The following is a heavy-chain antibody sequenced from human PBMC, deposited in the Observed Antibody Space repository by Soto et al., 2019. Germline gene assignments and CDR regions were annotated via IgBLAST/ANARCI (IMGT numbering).Heavy chain of an antibody. D-gene: IGHD3-10*01. CDR1: GFSFSDYY. CDR2: ISSSSSYT. V-gene: IGHV3-11*05. CDR3: ARGSGTYYSESFDY. Sequence: QVQLVESGGGLVQPGGSLRLSCVASGFSFSDYYMSWIRQAPGTGLEWVSYISSSSSYTNYADSVRGRFTISRDNAKNSLYLQMNSLRAEDTAVYYCARGSGTYYSESFDYWGQGTLVTVSS. J-gene: IGHJ4*02.